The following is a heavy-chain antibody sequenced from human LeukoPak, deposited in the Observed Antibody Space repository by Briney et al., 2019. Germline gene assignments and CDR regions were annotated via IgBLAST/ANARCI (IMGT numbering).Heavy chain of an antibody. D-gene: IGHD3-10*01. Sequence: GGSLRLSCAASGFTFNKYAMHWVRQAPGKGLEWVAVISYDGSNKYYADSVKGRFTISRDNSKNTLYLQMNSLRAEDTAVYYCAKDQISMVQYYFDYWGQGTLVTVSS. CDR2: ISYDGSNK. CDR3: AKDQISMVQYYFDY. V-gene: IGHV3-30*18. CDR1: GFTFNKYA. J-gene: IGHJ4*02.